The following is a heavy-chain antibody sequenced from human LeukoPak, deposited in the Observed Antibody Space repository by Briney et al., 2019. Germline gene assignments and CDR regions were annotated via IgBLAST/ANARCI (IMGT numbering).Heavy chain of an antibody. Sequence: GASVKVSCKASGYTFTGYYMHWVRQAPGQGLEWMGWINPNSGGTNYAQKFQGRVTMTRDTSISTAYMELSRLRSDDTAVYYCASRRQWLVLHKYYFDYWGQGTLVTVSS. CDR1: GYTFTGYY. CDR3: ASRRQWLVLHKYYFDY. V-gene: IGHV1-2*02. D-gene: IGHD6-19*01. J-gene: IGHJ4*02. CDR2: INPNSGGT.